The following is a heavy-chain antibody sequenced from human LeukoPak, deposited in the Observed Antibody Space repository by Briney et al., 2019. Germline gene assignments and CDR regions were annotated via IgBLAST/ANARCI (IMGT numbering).Heavy chain of an antibody. D-gene: IGHD3-10*01. Sequence: ASVKVSCKVSGYTLTELSMHWVRQAPGKGLEWMGGFDPEDGETIYAQKFQGRVTMTRDMSTSTVYMELSSLRSEDTAVYYCARQPSMVRGVRGAFDIWGQGTMVTVSS. CDR2: FDPEDGET. CDR1: GYTLTELS. V-gene: IGHV1-24*01. CDR3: ARQPSMVRGVRGAFDI. J-gene: IGHJ3*02.